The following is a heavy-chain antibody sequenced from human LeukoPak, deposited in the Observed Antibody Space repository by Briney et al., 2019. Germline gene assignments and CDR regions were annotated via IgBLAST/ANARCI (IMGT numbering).Heavy chain of an antibody. D-gene: IGHD4-17*01. CDR2: IIPIFGTA. V-gene: IGHV1-69*05. CDR1: GGTFSSYA. Sequence: ASVKVSCKASGGTFSSYAISWVRQAPGQGLEWMGRIIPIFGTANYAQKFQGRVTITTDESTSTAYMELSSLRSEDTAVYYCARFSTVTTRGGVFDYWGQGTLVTVSP. J-gene: IGHJ4*02. CDR3: ARFSTVTTRGGVFDY.